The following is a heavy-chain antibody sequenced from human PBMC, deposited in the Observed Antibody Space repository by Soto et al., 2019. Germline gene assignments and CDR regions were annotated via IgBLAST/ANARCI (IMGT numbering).Heavy chain of an antibody. CDR3: ARGAHHIDY. CDR2: IYYSGST. CDR1: GGSISSYY. J-gene: IGHJ4*02. V-gene: IGHV4-59*01. Sequence: SETLSLTCTVSGGSISSYYWSWIRQPPGKGLEWIGYIYYSGSTNYNPSLKSRVTISVDTSKNQFSLKLSSVTVADTAVYYCARGAHHIDYWGQGTLVTVSS.